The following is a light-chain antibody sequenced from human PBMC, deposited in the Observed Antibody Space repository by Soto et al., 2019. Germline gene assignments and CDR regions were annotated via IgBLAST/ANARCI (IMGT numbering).Light chain of an antibody. CDR3: MQTTHWPRT. J-gene: IGKJ2*01. CDR1: QSLVYSDGNTY. CDR2: KVS. Sequence: DVVMTQSPLSLPVTLGQPASISCRSSQSLVYSDGNTYLNWFQQRPGQSPRRLIYKVSNRDSGVPDRFSGSGSGTNFTLRISRVEAKDVEVYYCMQTTHWPRTFGQGTKREIK. V-gene: IGKV2-30*01.